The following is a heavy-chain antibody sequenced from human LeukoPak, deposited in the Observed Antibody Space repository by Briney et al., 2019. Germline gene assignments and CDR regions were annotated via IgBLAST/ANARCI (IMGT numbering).Heavy chain of an antibody. J-gene: IGHJ4*02. D-gene: IGHD3-16*01. V-gene: IGHV4-34*01. CDR2: INHSGST. CDR3: ARGGLGATGEFDY. CDR1: GGSLSGYY. Sequence: SETLSLTCAVYGGSLSGYYWSWIRQPPGKGLEWIGEINHSGSTNYNPSLKSRVTISVDTSKNQFSLKLSSVTAADTAVYYCARGGLGATGEFDYWGQGNLVTVSS.